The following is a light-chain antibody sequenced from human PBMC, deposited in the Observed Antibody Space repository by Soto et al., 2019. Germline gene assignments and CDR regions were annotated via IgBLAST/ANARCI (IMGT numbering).Light chain of an antibody. CDR3: QQRSDWQWT. CDR2: DVS. CDR1: ESVTDY. V-gene: IGKV3-11*01. J-gene: IGKJ1*01. Sequence: EIVLTQSPATLSLSPGERGTLSCRASESVTDYLAWYQQKPGQAPRLLVYDVSYRAAGIPTRFSGGGSGTDFTLTIRNVDPEAFAPYSCQQRSDWQWTFGQGTKVDIK.